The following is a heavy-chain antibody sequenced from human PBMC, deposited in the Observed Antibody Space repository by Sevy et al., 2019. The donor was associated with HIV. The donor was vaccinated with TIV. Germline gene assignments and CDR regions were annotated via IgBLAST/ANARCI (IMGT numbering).Heavy chain of an antibody. CDR3: VKDQKGRIVGVISDLEY. Sequence: GGSLRLSCSASGFSFSNYAMHWVRQAPGTGLEYLSAISSDGSDTYYPDSVKGRFTISRDNSKNMLYLQMNSLRTEDTAMYYCVKDQKGRIVGVISDLEYWGQGALVTVSS. D-gene: IGHD3-3*01. V-gene: IGHV3-64D*06. CDR1: GFSFSNYA. J-gene: IGHJ4*02. CDR2: ISSDGSDT.